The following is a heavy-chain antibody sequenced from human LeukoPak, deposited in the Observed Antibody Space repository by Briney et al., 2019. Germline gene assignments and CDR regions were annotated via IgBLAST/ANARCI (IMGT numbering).Heavy chain of an antibody. V-gene: IGHV1-18*01. CDR1: GYTFTSYG. CDR3: ARGGYSSYYYYGMDV. J-gene: IGHJ6*02. Sequence: ASVKVSCKASGYTFTSYGISWVRQAPGQGLEWMGWISAYNGNTDYAQRLQGRVTMTTDTSTSTAYMELRSLRSDDTAVYYRARGGYSSYYYYGMDVWGQGTTVTVSS. D-gene: IGHD6-19*01. CDR2: ISAYNGNT.